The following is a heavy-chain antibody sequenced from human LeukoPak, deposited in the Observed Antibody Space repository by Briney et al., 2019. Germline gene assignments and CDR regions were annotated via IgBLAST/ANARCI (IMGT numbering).Heavy chain of an antibody. CDR2: IYTSGST. J-gene: IGHJ6*03. V-gene: IGHV4-61*02. CDR1: GGSISSGSYY. Sequence: SETLSLTCTVSGGSISSGSYYWSWIRQPAGKGLEWIGRIYTSGSTNYNPSLKSRVTISVDTSKNQFSLKLSSVTAADTAVYYCARAPLGSGRYNDDYYYYMDVWGKGTTVTVSS. D-gene: IGHD3-10*01. CDR3: ARAPLGSGRYNDDYYYYMDV.